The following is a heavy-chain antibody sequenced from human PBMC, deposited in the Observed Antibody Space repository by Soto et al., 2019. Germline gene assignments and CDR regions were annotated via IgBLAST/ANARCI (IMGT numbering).Heavy chain of an antibody. Sequence: ASVKVSCKASGGTFSSYAISWVRQAPGQGLEWMGGIIPIFGTANYAQKFQGRVTITADESTSTAYMELSSLRSEDTAVYYCARGMDSSGYASFDYWGQGTLVTVSS. V-gene: IGHV1-69*13. D-gene: IGHD3-22*01. CDR1: GGTFSSYA. J-gene: IGHJ4*02. CDR3: ARGMDSSGYASFDY. CDR2: IIPIFGTA.